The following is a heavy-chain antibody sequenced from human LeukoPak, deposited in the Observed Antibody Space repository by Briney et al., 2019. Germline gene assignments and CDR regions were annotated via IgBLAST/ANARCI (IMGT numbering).Heavy chain of an antibody. J-gene: IGHJ3*02. D-gene: IGHD3-3*01. V-gene: IGHV4-59*01. CDR1: GDSIISYF. CDR3: ARVSADLDAFAT. CDR2: IYYSGST. Sequence: SETLSHTRAVSGDSIISYFGSWRRQPPGMGLEWIGYIYYSGSTNYNPSLKSRVTISVGKSKNQFSLKLSSVTGAHAAVYYCARVSADLDAFATSGHGKTFSVSS.